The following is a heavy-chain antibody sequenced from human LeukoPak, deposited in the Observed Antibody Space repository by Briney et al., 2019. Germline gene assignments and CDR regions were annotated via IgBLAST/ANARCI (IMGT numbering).Heavy chain of an antibody. CDR2: IWFDGSNK. Sequence: GRSLRLSCAASGFIFSSYAMHWVRQAPGKGPDWVGIIWFDGSNKCYAESVEGRFTISRDNSKNTLYLQMNSLRAEDTAVYSCARGLGYSYGYGIDYWGQGTLVIASS. CDR1: GFIFSSYA. D-gene: IGHD5-18*01. J-gene: IGHJ4*02. V-gene: IGHV3-33*01. CDR3: ARGLGYSYGYGIDY.